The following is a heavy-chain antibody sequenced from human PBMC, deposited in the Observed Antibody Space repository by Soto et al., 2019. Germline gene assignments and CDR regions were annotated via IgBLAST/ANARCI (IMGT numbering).Heavy chain of an antibody. CDR2: ISYDGSNK. D-gene: IGHD3-16*01. J-gene: IGHJ2*01. CDR1: GFTFSHYG. CDR3: ARDGWGSNWYFDL. V-gene: IGHV3-30*03. Sequence: GGSLRLSCAASGFTFSHYGIHWVRQAPGKGLEWLAVISYDGSNKHYADSVKGRFTISKDKSKRTLFLQMNSLRVDDTAVYYCARDGWGSNWYFDLWGRGTLVTVSS.